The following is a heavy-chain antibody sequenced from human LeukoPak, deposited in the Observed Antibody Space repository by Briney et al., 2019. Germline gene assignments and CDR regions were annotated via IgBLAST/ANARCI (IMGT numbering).Heavy chain of an antibody. J-gene: IGHJ4*02. CDR3: ARALLAAAGIRYFDY. CDR2: ISSSSSYI. D-gene: IGHD6-13*01. CDR1: GFTFSSYS. V-gene: IGHV3-21*01. Sequence: GGSLRLSCAASGFTFSSYSMNWVRQAPGKGLEWVSSISSSSSYIYYADSVKGRFTIPRDNAKNSLYLQMNSLRAEDTAVYYCARALLAAAGIRYFDYWGQGTLVTVSS.